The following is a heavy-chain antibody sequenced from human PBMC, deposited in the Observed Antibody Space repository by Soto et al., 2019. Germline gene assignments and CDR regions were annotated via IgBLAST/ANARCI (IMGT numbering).Heavy chain of an antibody. D-gene: IGHD2-2*01. V-gene: IGHV1-3*01. Sequence: QVQLVQSGAEVKKPGASVKVSCKASGYTFTSYAMHWVRQAPGQRLEWMGWINAGKGNTKYPQRVQGRVTITRVTLAXXAEMGLSSLRSEDTAVYYCARARRVVPAAADAFDIWGQGTMVTVSS. CDR3: ARARRVVPAAADAFDI. CDR1: GYTFTSYA. CDR2: INAGKGNT. J-gene: IGHJ3*02.